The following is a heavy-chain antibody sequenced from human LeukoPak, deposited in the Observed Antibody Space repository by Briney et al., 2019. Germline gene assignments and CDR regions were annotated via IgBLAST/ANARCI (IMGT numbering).Heavy chain of an antibody. V-gene: IGHV4-39*01. CDR3: ARTAGYSSCFDY. CDR1: GGSITTSSYY. CDR2: IYYSGST. Sequence: SETLSLTCTVSGGSITTSSYYWGWIRQPPGKGLEWIGIIYYSGSTHYNPSLKTRVTISVDTSKNQFSLNLSSVTAADTAVFYCARTAGYSSCFDYWGQGTLVTVSS. J-gene: IGHJ4*02. D-gene: IGHD6-13*01.